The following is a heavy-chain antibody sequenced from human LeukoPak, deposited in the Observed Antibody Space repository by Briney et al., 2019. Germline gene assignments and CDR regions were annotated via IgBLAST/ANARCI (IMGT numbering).Heavy chain of an antibody. V-gene: IGHV1-2*02. CDR2: INPNSGGT. CDR3: ARVDSYYDSSGPSRY. Sequence: APVKVSCKASGYTFTGYYMHWVRQAPGQGLEWMGWINPNSGGTNYAQKFQGRVTMTRDTSISTAYMELSRLRSDDTAVYYCARVDSYYDSSGPSRYWGQGTLVTVSS. J-gene: IGHJ4*02. CDR1: GYTFTGYY. D-gene: IGHD3-22*01.